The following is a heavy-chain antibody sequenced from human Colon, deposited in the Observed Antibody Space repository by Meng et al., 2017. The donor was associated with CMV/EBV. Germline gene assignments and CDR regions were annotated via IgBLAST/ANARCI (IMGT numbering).Heavy chain of an antibody. D-gene: IGHD3-9*01. J-gene: IGHJ5*02. Sequence: VQRVGAGGCVMQPGGSLRLSCTASGFIVNDAYMISVRQAPGKGLEWVSVIYSDGTTHYADSVKGRFTISRDTSKNTVYLQMSSLRVDDTAVYYCAKAHNTYDNWFDPWGQGTLVTVSS. CDR2: IYSDGTT. V-gene: IGHV3-53*01. CDR1: GFIVNDAY. CDR3: AKAHNTYDNWFDP.